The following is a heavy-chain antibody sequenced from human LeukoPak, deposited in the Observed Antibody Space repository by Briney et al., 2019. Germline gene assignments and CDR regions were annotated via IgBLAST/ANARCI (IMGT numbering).Heavy chain of an antibody. J-gene: IGHJ4*02. CDR1: GGSISSYY. V-gene: IGHV4-59*12. Sequence: SETLSLTCTVSGGSISSYYWSWIRQPPGKGLEWIGYIYYSGSTNYNPSLKSRVTISVDKSKNQFSLKLSSVTAADTAVYYCAXXAVTMVRGVIIKALDYWGQGTLVTVSS. CDR2: IYYSGST. CDR3: AXXAVTMVRGVIIKALDY. D-gene: IGHD3-10*01.